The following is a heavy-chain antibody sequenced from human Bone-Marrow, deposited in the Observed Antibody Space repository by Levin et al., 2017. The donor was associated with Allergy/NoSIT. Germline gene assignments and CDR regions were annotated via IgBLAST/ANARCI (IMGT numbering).Heavy chain of an antibody. V-gene: IGHV3-23*01. CDR2: ISGSGGST. J-gene: IGHJ4*02. Sequence: AGGSLRLSCAASGFTFSSYAMSWVRQAPGKGLEWVSAISGSGGSTYYADSVKGRFTISRDNSKNTLYLQMNSLRAEDTAVYYCAKDLSVAVAAGVYWGQGTLVTVSS. CDR3: AKDLSVAVAAGVY. D-gene: IGHD6-19*01. CDR1: GFTFSSYA.